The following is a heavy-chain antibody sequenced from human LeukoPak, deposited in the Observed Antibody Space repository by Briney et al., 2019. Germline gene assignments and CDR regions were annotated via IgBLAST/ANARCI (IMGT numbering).Heavy chain of an antibody. CDR2: ISSDGTNA. Sequence: GALRPSRCGLGFTLRTFWMHWVPRVPGKGLVWVFRISSDGTNANYADSVKGRFTISRDNAKNTMYLQMHSLRAEDAAVYYCVLLSLTPGWGQGTLVTVSS. CDR1: GFTLRTFW. D-gene: IGHD2-8*01. CDR3: VLLSLTPG. J-gene: IGHJ4*02. V-gene: IGHV3-74*01.